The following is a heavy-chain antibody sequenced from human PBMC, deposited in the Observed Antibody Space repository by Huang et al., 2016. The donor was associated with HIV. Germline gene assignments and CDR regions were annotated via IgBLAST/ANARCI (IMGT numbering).Heavy chain of an antibody. J-gene: IGHJ4*02. CDR1: ADSGFCLSGYA. Sequence: EVQLLESGGTLVPPGGSLRLSCAASADSGFCLSGYAMSWASQVPGKGLEWVSAGSDSGRSTYYADSVRGRFTISRDNSKNTVHLQMNNLRAEDTAVYYCSTWWLSNRTPATAFDNWGRGTLVTISS. CDR2: GSDSGRST. D-gene: IGHD2-15*01. CDR3: STWWLSNRTPATAFDN. V-gene: IGHV3-23*01.